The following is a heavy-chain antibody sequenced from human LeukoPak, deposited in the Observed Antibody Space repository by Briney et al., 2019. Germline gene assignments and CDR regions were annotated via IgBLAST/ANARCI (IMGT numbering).Heavy chain of an antibody. CDR1: GFTFSSYA. CDR3: AGSALSSGWSGAFDI. V-gene: IGHV3-64*01. D-gene: IGHD6-19*01. J-gene: IGHJ3*02. CDR2: ISSNGGST. Sequence: GGSLRLSCAASGFTFSSYAMHWVRQAPGKGLEYVSAISSNGGSTYYANSVKGRFTISRDNSKNTLYLQMGSLRAEDMAVYYCAGSALSSGWSGAFDIWGQGTMVTVSS.